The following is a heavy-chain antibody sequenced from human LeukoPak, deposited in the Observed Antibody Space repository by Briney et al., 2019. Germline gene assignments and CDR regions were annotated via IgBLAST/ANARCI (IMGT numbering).Heavy chain of an antibody. V-gene: IGHV3-9*01. J-gene: IGHJ3*02. CDR3: AKDIWRDGYNWNAFDI. Sequence: GGSLRLSCAASGFTFDDYAMHWVRQAPGKGLEWVSGISWNSGSIGYADSVKGRFTISRDNAKNSLYLQMNSLRAEDTALYYCAKDIWRDGYNWNAFDIWGQGTMVTVSS. CDR2: ISWNSGSI. CDR1: GFTFDDYA. D-gene: IGHD5-24*01.